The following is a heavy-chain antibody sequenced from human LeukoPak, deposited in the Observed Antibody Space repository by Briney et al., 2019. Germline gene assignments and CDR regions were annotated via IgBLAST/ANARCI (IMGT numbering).Heavy chain of an antibody. J-gene: IGHJ4*02. CDR3: ARDNQMGMVRGVPPDY. V-gene: IGHV1-18*01. Sequence: ASVKVSCKASGYTFTSYGISWVRQAPGQGLEWMGWISAYNGNTNYAQKLQGRVTMTTDTSASTAYMELSSLRSEDTAVYYCARDNQMGMVRGVPPDYWGQGTLVTVSS. CDR2: ISAYNGNT. D-gene: IGHD3-10*01. CDR1: GYTFTSYG.